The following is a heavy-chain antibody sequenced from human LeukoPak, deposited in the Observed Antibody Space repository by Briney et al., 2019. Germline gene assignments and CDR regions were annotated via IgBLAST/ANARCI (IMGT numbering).Heavy chain of an antibody. CDR3: ARNYYDSSGQFYYFDY. V-gene: IGHV1-18*01. Sequence: ASVKVSCKASGYTFTSYGISWVRQAPGQGLEWMGWISAYNGNTNYAQKLQGRVTMTTDTSTSTAYMELRSLRSDDTAMYYCARNYYDSSGQFYYFDYWGQGTLVTVSS. CDR2: ISAYNGNT. D-gene: IGHD3-22*01. CDR1: GYTFTSYG. J-gene: IGHJ4*02.